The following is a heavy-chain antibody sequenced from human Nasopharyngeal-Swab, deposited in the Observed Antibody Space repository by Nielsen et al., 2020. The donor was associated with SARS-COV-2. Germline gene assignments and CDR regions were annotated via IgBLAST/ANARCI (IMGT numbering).Heavy chain of an antibody. V-gene: IGHV3-21*06. D-gene: IGHD4-17*01. CDR3: VRGSYGHYDS. J-gene: IGHJ5*01. CDR1: GFTFSNYG. CDR2: ISPTSDYI. Sequence: GGSLRLSCAASGFTFSNYGMHWVRQAPGKGLEWVSSISPTSDYIYYAESVKGRFTISRDNAKNSLFLQMNSLRAEETAIYYCVRGSYGHYDSWGQGALITVSS.